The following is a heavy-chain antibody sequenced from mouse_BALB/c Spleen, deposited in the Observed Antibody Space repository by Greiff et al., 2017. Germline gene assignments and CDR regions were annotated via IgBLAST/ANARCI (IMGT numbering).Heavy chain of an antibody. CDR2: IWSGGST. CDR3: ARIRHYYGYYFDY. Sequence: VQLVESGPGLVQPSQSLSITCTVSGFSLTSYGVHWVRQSPGKGLEWLGVIWSGGSTDYNAAFISRLSISKDNSKSQVFFKMNSLQANDTAIYYCARIRHYYGYYFDYWGQGTTLTVSS. D-gene: IGHD1-2*01. V-gene: IGHV2-2*02. J-gene: IGHJ2*01. CDR1: GFSLTSYG.